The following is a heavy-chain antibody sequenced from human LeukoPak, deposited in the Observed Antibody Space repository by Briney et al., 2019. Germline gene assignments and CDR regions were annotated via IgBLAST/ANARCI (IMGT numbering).Heavy chain of an antibody. Sequence: GGSLRLSCAASVCTFRSFTMSWVRQAPWKGLEWVLSINGNDYRTFYADSVKGRFTISRDNSKNTLYLQINSLRAEDTAVYFCAKGSAVADIYFDYWGQGTLVTVSS. CDR1: VCTFRSFT. CDR2: INGNDYRT. J-gene: IGHJ4*02. V-gene: IGHV3-23*01. D-gene: IGHD6-19*01. CDR3: AKGSAVADIYFDY.